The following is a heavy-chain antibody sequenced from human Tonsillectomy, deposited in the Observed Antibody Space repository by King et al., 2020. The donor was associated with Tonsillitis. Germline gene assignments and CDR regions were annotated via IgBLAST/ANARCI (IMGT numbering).Heavy chain of an antibody. J-gene: IGHJ6*02. V-gene: IGHV5-51*01. CDR2: IYPGDSDT. D-gene: IGHD2-21*01. CDR1: GYNFTNYW. CDR3: ARRRLGDMYDDFYVPDV. Sequence: QLVQSGAEVKKPGESLKISCKGSGYNFTNYWIGWVRQMPGKGLEWMGIIYPGDSDTRYSPSFQGQVTISADKSISTAYLQWNSLKASDTAVYFCARRRLGDMYDDFYVPDVWGQGTTVTVS.